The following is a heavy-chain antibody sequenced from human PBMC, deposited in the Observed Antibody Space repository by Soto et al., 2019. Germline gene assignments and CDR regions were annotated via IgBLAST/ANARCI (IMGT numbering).Heavy chain of an antibody. Sequence: SETLSLTCTVSGGSISSSSYYWSWIRQHPGKGLEWIGYIYYSGSTYYNPSLKSRVTISVDTSKNQFSLKLSSVTAADTALYYCARATRGPSSGYYQLDYWGQGTLVTVSS. D-gene: IGHD3-22*01. J-gene: IGHJ4*02. CDR2: IYYSGST. V-gene: IGHV4-31*03. CDR1: GGSISSSSYY. CDR3: ARATRGPSSGYYQLDY.